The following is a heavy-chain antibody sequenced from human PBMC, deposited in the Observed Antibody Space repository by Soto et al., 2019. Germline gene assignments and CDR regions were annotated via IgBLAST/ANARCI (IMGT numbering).Heavy chain of an antibody. CDR2: SIPIFGTA. J-gene: IGHJ3*02. V-gene: IGHV1-69*06. Sequence: QVQLVQSGAEVKKPGSSVKVSCKASGGTFSSYAISWVRQAPGQGLEWMGGSIPIFGTANYAQRSQGRVPITADKSTSTAYMELSSLRSEDTAVYYCARVYYDSSGYYYEGAAFDIWGQGTMVTVSS. CDR3: ARVYYDSSGYYYEGAAFDI. CDR1: GGTFSSYA. D-gene: IGHD3-22*01.